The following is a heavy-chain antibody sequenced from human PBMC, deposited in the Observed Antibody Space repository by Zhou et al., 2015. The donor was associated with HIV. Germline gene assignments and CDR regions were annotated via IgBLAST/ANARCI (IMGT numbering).Heavy chain of an antibody. D-gene: IGHD3-10*01. CDR3: ASTTSYVWFGEPLYYFDY. J-gene: IGHJ4*02. CDR2: IIPIFGTA. Sequence: QVQLVQSGAEVKKPGSSVKVSCKASGGTFSSYAISWVRQAPGQGLEWMGGIIPIFGTANYAQKFQGRVTITADESTSTAYMELSSLRSEDTAVYYCASTTSYVWFGEPLYYFDYWGQGTLVTVSS. V-gene: IGHV1-69*01. CDR1: GGTFSSYA.